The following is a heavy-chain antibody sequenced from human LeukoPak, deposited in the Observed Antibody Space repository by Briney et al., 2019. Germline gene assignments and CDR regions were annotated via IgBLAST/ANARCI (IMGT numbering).Heavy chain of an antibody. CDR2: ISSSSSYI. CDR3: ARDGYRFGLEQQLD. D-gene: IGHD6-13*01. CDR1: GYTFSSYS. Sequence: GGSLRLSCAASGYTFSSYSMNWVRQAPGKGLEWVSSISSSSSYIYYADSVKGRFTISRDIAKNSLYLQMNSLRAEDTAVYYCARDGYRFGLEQQLDWVQGTMVTVSS. J-gene: IGHJ4*02. V-gene: IGHV3-21*01.